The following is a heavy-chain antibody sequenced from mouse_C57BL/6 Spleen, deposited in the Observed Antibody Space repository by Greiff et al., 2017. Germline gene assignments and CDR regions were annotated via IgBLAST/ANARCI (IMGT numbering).Heavy chain of an antibody. Sequence: EVKLVESGAELVKPGASVKLSCTASGFNIKDYYMHWVKQRTEQGLEWIGRIDPEDGETKYAPKFQGKATITADTSSNTAYLQLSSLTSEDTAVYYCARVPYYGSSYWYFDVWGTGTTVTVSS. J-gene: IGHJ1*03. CDR3: ARVPYYGSSYWYFDV. CDR2: IDPEDGET. CDR1: GFNIKDYY. D-gene: IGHD1-1*01. V-gene: IGHV14-2*01.